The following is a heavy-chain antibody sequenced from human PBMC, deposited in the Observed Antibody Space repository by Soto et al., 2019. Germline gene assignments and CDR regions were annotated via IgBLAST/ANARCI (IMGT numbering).Heavy chain of an antibody. CDR2: IYYSGST. Sequence: SETLSLTCTVSGGSISSYYWSWIRQPPGKGLEWIGYIYYSGSTNYNPSLKSRVTISVDTSKNQFSLKLSSVTAADTAVYYCARGVPAAIGDYWGQGTLVTVSS. CDR1: GGSISSYY. V-gene: IGHV4-59*01. D-gene: IGHD2-2*02. CDR3: ARGVPAAIGDY. J-gene: IGHJ4*02.